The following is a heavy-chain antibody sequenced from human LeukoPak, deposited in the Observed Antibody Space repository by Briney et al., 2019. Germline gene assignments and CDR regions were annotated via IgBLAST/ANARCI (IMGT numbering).Heavy chain of an antibody. J-gene: IGHJ4*02. Sequence: SETLSLTCTVSGGSISSSSYYWGWIRQPPGKGLEWIGSIYYSGSTYYNPSLKSRVTISVDTSKNQFSLKLSSVTAADTAVYHCARHSGGYSSSCGRGQGTLVTVSS. CDR1: GGSISSSSYY. CDR3: ARHSGGYSSSCG. D-gene: IGHD6-13*01. V-gene: IGHV4-39*01. CDR2: IYYSGST.